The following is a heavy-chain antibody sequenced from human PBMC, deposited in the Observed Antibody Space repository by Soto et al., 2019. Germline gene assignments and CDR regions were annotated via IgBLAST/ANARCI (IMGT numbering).Heavy chain of an antibody. D-gene: IGHD2-15*01. J-gene: IGHJ3*02. CDR2: IYYSGST. V-gene: IGHV4-31*03. CDR1: GGSIRSGGYS. CDR3: ARDTNCGGSRFKGGFDI. Sequence: PSETLSLTGTVSGGSIRSGGYSWSWIRQHPGKGLEWIGYIYYSGSTYYNPSLKSRVTISVDTSKNQFSLKLSSVTAADTAVYYCARDTNCGGSRFKGGFDIWGQGTMVTVSS.